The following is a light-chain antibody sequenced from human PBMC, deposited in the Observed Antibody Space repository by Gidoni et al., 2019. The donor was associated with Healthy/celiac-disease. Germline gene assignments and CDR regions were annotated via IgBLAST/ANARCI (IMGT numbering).Light chain of an antibody. V-gene: IGKV1-5*03. CDR1: QSISSW. CDR2: KAS. CDR3: QQYNRYWT. Sequence: DIQMTQSPSTLSASVGDRVTIPCRASQSISSWLAWYQQKPGKAPKLLIYKASSFESGVPSRFSGSGSGTEFTLTISSLQPEDFATYYCQQYNRYWTFGQGTKVEIK. J-gene: IGKJ1*01.